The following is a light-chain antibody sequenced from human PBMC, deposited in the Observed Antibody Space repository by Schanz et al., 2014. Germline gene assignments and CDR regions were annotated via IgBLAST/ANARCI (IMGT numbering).Light chain of an antibody. Sequence: QSVLTQSPSASGTPGQRVTISCSGSSSNIGNNSVHWYQHLPGTAPKLLIYGSNERPSGVADRFSGSKSGTSASLAISGLRSEDEADYYCAAWDDSLSAHVVFGGGTKLAVL. V-gene: IGLV1-47*01. CDR2: GSN. J-gene: IGLJ2*01. CDR1: SSNIGNNS. CDR3: AAWDDSLSAHVV.